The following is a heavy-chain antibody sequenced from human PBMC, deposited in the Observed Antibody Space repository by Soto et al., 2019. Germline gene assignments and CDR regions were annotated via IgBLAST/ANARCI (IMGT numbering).Heavy chain of an antibody. CDR1: GGSFSGYY. CDR3: ARADRTLVTSYSLDV. Sequence: SETLSLTCAVYGGSFSGYYWTWIRQPPGKGLEWIGEINHSGTINFNPSLKSRLTISLDTSRKHFSLKLSSVTDADTAAYYCARADRTLVTSYSLDVWGQGTTVTVSS. D-gene: IGHD2-21*02. J-gene: IGHJ6*02. V-gene: IGHV4-34*01. CDR2: INHSGTI.